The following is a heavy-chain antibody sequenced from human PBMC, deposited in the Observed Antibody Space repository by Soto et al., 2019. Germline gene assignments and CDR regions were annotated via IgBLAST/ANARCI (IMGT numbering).Heavy chain of an antibody. CDR3: ARDIEVTTADAFDI. J-gene: IGHJ3*02. CDR1: GFTFSRYS. D-gene: IGHD4-17*01. CDR2: ISSSSSYI. Sequence: GGSLRLSCAASGFTFSRYSMNWGRQAPGKGLEWVSSISSSSSYIYYADSVKGRFTISRDNAKNSLYLQMNSLRAEDTAVYYCARDIEVTTADAFDIWGQGTMVTVSS. V-gene: IGHV3-21*01.